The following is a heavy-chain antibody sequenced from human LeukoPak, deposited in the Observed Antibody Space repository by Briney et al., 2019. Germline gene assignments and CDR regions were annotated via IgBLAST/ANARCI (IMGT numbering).Heavy chain of an antibody. Sequence: SGGSLRLSCAASGFTFNNAWMSWVRQAPGKGLEWVGRIKSKIDGGTIDYAAPVKGRFTIARDDSKNTLYLQMNSLKTEDTAVYYCTTAPRSSWDVWGQGTTVTVSS. CDR3: TTAPRSSWDV. CDR1: GFTFNNAW. V-gene: IGHV3-15*01. D-gene: IGHD6-19*01. J-gene: IGHJ6*02. CDR2: IKSKIDGGTI.